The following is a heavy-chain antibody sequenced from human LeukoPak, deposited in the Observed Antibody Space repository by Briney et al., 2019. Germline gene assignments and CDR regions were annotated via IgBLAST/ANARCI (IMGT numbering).Heavy chain of an antibody. V-gene: IGHV3-7*01. CDR2: IKQDGSEK. D-gene: IGHD6-13*01. Sequence: GGSLRLSCAASGFTFSSYWMSWVRQAPGKGLEWVANIKQDGSEKYYVDSVKGRFTISRDNAKNSLYLQMNSLRAEDTAVYYCARDRTYSSSKGDYWGQGTLVTVSS. CDR1: GFTFSSYW. J-gene: IGHJ4*02. CDR3: ARDRTYSSSKGDY.